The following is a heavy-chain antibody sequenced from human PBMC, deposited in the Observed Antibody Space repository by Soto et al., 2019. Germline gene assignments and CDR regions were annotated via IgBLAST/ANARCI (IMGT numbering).Heavy chain of an antibody. CDR3: AKDRPNLPGRGYSPDRGDFDY. D-gene: IGHD3-10*01. J-gene: IGHJ4*02. V-gene: IGHV3-23*01. Sequence: GGSLRLSCAASGFTFSSYAMSWVRQAPGKGLEWVSAISGSGGSTYYADSVKGRFTISRDNSKNTLYLQMNSLRAEDTAVYYCAKDRPNLPGRGYSPDRGDFDYWGQGTLVTVSS. CDR2: ISGSGGST. CDR1: GFTFSSYA.